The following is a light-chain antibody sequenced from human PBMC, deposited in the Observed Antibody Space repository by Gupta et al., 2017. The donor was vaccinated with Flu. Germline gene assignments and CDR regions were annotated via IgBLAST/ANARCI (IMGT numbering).Light chain of an antibody. Sequence: QSGLTQPPAVSAAPGHKATISCTGGSSNIGNNYVCWYQQNTATTPKLLIYENNVRHSGIPEGFSGSTSGTSATLVTTGLQTGDEAGYYCGTWDSSLNVGVFGGGTKLTIL. J-gene: IGLJ3*02. V-gene: IGLV1-51*02. CDR3: GTWDSSLNVGV. CDR2: ENN. CDR1: SSNIGNNY.